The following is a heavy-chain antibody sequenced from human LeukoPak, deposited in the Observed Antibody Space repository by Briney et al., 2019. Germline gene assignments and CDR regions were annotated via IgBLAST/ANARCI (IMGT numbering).Heavy chain of an antibody. Sequence: TGGSLRLSCAASGFTVSSNYINWVRQAPGKGLEWVSVIYSGGSTYYADSVKGRFTISRDNSKNTLYLQMNSLRAEDTAVYYCAKELSTVRDYWGQGTLVTVSS. J-gene: IGHJ4*02. D-gene: IGHD3-10*01. CDR1: GFTVSSNY. CDR2: IYSGGST. CDR3: AKELSTVRDY. V-gene: IGHV3-53*05.